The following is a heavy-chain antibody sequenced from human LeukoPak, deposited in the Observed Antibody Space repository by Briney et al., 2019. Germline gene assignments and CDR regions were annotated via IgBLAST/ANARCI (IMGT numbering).Heavy chain of an antibody. D-gene: IGHD6-19*01. CDR3: TRAVAGHPD. Sequence: PSETLSLTCAASGVPFSNYYWSWVRQSPSQGLEWIGEINHSVYTNYNPSLKSRVTMSIDPSKKQFSLSLTSVTAADAGVYYCTRAVAGHPDWGQGTLVTVSS. V-gene: IGHV4-34*01. CDR1: GVPFSNYY. J-gene: IGHJ4*02. CDR2: INHSVYT.